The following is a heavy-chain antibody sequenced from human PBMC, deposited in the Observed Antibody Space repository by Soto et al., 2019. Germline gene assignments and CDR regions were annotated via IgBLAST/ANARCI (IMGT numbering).Heavy chain of an antibody. CDR3: ARGGGYTYGTNDAFAF. CDR1: GFTFKSYG. CDR2: ISDDGSNK. V-gene: IGHV3-30*03. J-gene: IGHJ3*01. D-gene: IGHD5-18*01. Sequence: QVQLVESGGGVVQPGRSLRLSCAASGFTFKSYGMHWVRQAPGKGLEWVAVISDDGSNKYNIASVEGRFTISRDNSKSTLYLQMNSLRTEDTAVYYCARGGGYTYGTNDAFAFWGPGTVVTVSS.